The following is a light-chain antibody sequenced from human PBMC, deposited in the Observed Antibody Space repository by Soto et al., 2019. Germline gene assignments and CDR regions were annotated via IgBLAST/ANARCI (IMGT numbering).Light chain of an antibody. CDR1: QSINSL. CDR2: KAS. J-gene: IGKJ4*01. V-gene: IGKV1-5*03. CDR3: QQYDSYPPT. Sequence: DIQMTQSPSTLSAPVGDRVTITCRASQSINSLLAWHQQKPGKAPKLLIYKASSLESGIPSRFSGSGPGTEFTLTITGPQPDDFAPYSCQQYDSYPPTSGGRTKVEIK.